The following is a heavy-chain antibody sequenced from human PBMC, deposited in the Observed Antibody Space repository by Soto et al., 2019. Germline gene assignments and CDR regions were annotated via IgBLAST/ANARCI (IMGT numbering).Heavy chain of an antibody. Sequence: ASVKVSCTASGYTFTGYYMHWVRHAPGQGLEWMGWINPNSGGTNYAQKFQGRVTMTRDTSISTAYMELSRLRSDDTAVYYCARGSTDSYPGSRIYDFWGRGTLVTVSS. CDR3: ARGSTDSYPGSRIYDF. CDR1: GYTFTGYY. J-gene: IGHJ4*02. V-gene: IGHV1-2*02. D-gene: IGHD3-10*01. CDR2: INPNSGGT.